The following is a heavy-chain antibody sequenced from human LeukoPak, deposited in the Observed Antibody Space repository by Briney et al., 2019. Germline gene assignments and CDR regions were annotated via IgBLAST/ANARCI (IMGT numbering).Heavy chain of an antibody. J-gene: IGHJ4*02. V-gene: IGHV3-74*01. CDR1: GFSFSSYW. CDR3: ASGSD. CDR2: IYTDGTTT. Sequence: GGSLRLSCAASGFSFSSYWMHWVRQAPGKGLVWVSLIYTDGTTTTYADSVKGRFTISRDNAKSTLYLQMNSLRAEDTAVYYCASGSDWGQGTLVTVSS.